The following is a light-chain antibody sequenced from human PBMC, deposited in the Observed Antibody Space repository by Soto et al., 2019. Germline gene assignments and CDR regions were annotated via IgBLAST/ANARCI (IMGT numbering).Light chain of an antibody. CDR2: DVA. Sequence: DIQVNHSPSTLSASDGDRVTITCRASQSIDRWLAWYQQRPGRAPKLLIYDVANLETGVPSRFSGSGSETEFTLTISSLQPDDFAIYYCQQYNSYPLTFGGRTKVDIK. CDR1: QSIDRW. V-gene: IGKV1-5*01. J-gene: IGKJ4*01. CDR3: QQYNSYPLT.